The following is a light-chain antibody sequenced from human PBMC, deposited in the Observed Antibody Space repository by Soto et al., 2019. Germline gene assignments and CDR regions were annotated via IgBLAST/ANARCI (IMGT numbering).Light chain of an antibody. CDR2: DAS. V-gene: IGKV3-11*01. CDR1: QSISNY. J-gene: IGKJ2*01. Sequence: EIVLTQSPATVSLSPGERATLSCRASQSISNYLGWYQQKPGQPPRLLIYDASERATGIPARFSGSGSGTDFTLTSSSLEPEDFAVYYCQQRYNWPRTFGQGTKLDIK. CDR3: QQRYNWPRT.